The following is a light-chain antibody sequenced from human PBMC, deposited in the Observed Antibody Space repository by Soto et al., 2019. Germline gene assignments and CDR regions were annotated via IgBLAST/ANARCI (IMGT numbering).Light chain of an antibody. CDR1: SSNIGSHT. Sequence: QAVVTQPPSASGTPGQTIAISCSGGSSNIGSHTVNWYQQLPGTAPRLLIYSNTQRPSGVPDRFSGSKSGTSASLAISGLQSEYEGDYYCAAWDDSLNSVVFGGGTKVTVL. CDR3: AAWDDSLNSVV. CDR2: SNT. V-gene: IGLV1-44*01. J-gene: IGLJ2*01.